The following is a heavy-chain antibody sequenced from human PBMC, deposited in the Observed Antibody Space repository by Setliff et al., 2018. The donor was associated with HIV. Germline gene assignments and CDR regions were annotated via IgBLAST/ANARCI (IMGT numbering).Heavy chain of an antibody. V-gene: IGHV1-18*04. CDR1: GYTFTGYY. CDR3: ARVPYRSAWFSGGHDAFDI. CDR2: ISGFNGNT. Sequence: SVKVSCKTSGYTFTGYYMHWVRQAPGQGLEWMGWISGFNGNTKYAQSFQDRVAMTTETATSTAYMEMRSLRSDDTAVYFCARVPYRSAWFSGGHDAFDIWGQGTMVTVSS. J-gene: IGHJ3*02. D-gene: IGHD6-19*01.